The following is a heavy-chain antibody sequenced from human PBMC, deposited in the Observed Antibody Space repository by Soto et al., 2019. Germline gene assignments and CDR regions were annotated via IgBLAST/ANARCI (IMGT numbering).Heavy chain of an antibody. J-gene: IGHJ4*02. CDR1: GFTFSSYG. Sequence: GGSLRLSCAASGFTFSSYGMHWVRQAPGEGLVWVSRISSGGGNTAYADSVRGRFTISRDNARNTLYLQMNSLRAEDTAVYYCALEERQLANFDYWGQGTLVTVSS. CDR2: ISSGGGNT. V-gene: IGHV3-74*01. CDR3: ALEERQLANFDY. D-gene: IGHD6-13*01.